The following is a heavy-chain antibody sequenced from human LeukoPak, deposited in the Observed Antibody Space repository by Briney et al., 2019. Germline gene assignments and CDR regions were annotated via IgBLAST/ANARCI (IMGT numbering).Heavy chain of an antibody. CDR1: GGSFTYYY. V-gene: IGHV4-34*01. J-gene: IGHJ4*02. CDR3: ARGAIAVAGIGEGARRQYYFDY. CDR2: INHSGST. Sequence: SETLSLTCAVYGGSFTYYYWGWIRQSPGKGLEWIGEINHSGSTHYNPSLESRVTILVDTSKNQFSLKLSSVTAADTAVYYCARGAIAVAGIGEGARRQYYFDYWGQGTLVTVSS. D-gene: IGHD6-19*01.